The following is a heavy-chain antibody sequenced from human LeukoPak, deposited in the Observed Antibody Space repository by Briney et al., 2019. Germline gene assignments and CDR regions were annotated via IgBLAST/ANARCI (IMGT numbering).Heavy chain of an antibody. J-gene: IGHJ4*02. CDR3: TTLGYHLDS. CDR1: GFDFGAYE. V-gene: IGHV3-48*03. Sequence: GGSLRLSCAASGFDFGAYEMNWVRQAPGKGPEWVAYSAGSDTTKYYADSVRGRFTISRDNAKKSLYLQMNSLRAEDTALYYCTTLGYHLDSWGQGTLVTVSS. D-gene: IGHD3-22*01. CDR2: SAGSDTTK.